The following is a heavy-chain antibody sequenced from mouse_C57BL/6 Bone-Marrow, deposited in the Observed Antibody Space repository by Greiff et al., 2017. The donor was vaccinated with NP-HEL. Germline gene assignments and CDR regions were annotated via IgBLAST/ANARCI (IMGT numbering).Heavy chain of an antibody. CDR1: GYAFSSSW. D-gene: IGHD1-1*01. Sequence: VQLQQSGPELVKPGASVKISCKASGYAFSSSWMNWVKQRPGKGLEWIGRIYPGDGDTNYNGKFKGKATLTADKSSSTAYMQLSSLTSEDSAVYFCAGNYYGSIWYFDVWGTGTTVTVSS. V-gene: IGHV1-82*01. CDR2: IYPGDGDT. J-gene: IGHJ1*03. CDR3: AGNYYGSIWYFDV.